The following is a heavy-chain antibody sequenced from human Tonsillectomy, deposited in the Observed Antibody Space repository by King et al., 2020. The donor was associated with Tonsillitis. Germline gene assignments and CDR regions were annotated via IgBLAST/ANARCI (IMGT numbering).Heavy chain of an antibody. CDR3: ARVKGGPLEERAARECHYYYDCMDV. D-gene: IGHD6-25*01. Sequence: QLQESGPGLVKPSETLSLTCNVSDDSISDYYWSWIRQPAGKGLEWIGRISTSGSTTYNPSLKSRVTMSVDTSKNQCSLKLSSVTAADTAVYYCARVKGGPLEERAARECHYYYDCMDVWGKGTTVTVSS. CDR2: ISTSGST. V-gene: IGHV4-4*07. CDR1: DDSISDYY. J-gene: IGHJ6*03.